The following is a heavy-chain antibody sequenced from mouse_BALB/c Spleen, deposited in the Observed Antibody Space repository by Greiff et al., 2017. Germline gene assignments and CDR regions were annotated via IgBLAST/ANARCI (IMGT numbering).Heavy chain of an antibody. D-gene: IGHD5-5*01. CDR2: IRNKANGYTT. CDR3: ARATTDYFDY. Sequence: EVHLVESGGGLVQPGGSLRLSCATSGFTFTDYYMSWVRQPPGKALEWLGFIRNKANGYTTEYSASVKGRFTISRDNSQSILYLQMNTLRAEDSATYYCARATTDYFDYWGQGTTLTVSS. CDR1: GFTFTDYY. V-gene: IGHV7-3*02. J-gene: IGHJ2*01.